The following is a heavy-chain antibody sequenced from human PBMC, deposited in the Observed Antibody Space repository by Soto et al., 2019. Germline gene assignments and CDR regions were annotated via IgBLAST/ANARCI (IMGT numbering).Heavy chain of an antibody. CDR2: IYYSGST. CDR3: ASHGWGVDY. J-gene: IGHJ4*02. D-gene: IGHD6-19*01. V-gene: IGHV4-39*01. CDR1: GGSISSSSYY. Sequence: PSETLSLTCTVSGGSISSSSYYWGWIRQPPGKGLEWIGSIYYSGSTYYNPSLKSRVTISVDKSKNQFSLKLSSVTAADTAVYYCASHGWGVDYGGQGTLVTVSS.